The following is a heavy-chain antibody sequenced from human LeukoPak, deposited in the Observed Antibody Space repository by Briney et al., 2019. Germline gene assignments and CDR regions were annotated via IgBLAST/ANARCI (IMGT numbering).Heavy chain of an antibody. D-gene: IGHD6-13*01. CDR1: GYTFTSYG. Sequence: ASVKVSCKASGYTFTSYGIRWVRQAPGQGLDGMGWISAYNGNTNYAQKLQGRVTMTTDTSTSTAYMELRSLRSDVTAVYYCAREGQQLAIDYWGQGTLVTVSS. V-gene: IGHV1-18*04. CDR3: AREGQQLAIDY. CDR2: ISAYNGNT. J-gene: IGHJ4*02.